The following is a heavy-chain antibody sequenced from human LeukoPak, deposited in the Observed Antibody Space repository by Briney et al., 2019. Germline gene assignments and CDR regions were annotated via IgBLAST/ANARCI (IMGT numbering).Heavy chain of an antibody. D-gene: IGHD5-18*01. Sequence: PSETLSLTCTVSGGSFTDYYWGWIRQPPGKGLEWIGYIYYSGSTYYNPSLKSRVTISIDTSKNQFSLKLSSVTAADTAVYYCARGVNRVTQYYFDYWGQGTLVTVSS. J-gene: IGHJ4*02. CDR3: ARGVNRVTQYYFDY. CDR2: IYYSGST. V-gene: IGHV4-31*03. CDR1: GGSFTDYY.